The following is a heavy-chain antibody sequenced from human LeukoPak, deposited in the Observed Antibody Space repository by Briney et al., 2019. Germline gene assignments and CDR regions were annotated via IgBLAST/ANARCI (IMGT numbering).Heavy chain of an antibody. Sequence: SETLSLTCTVSGGSISSGSYYWSWLRQPAGKGLEWIGSIYTSGSTNYNPSLKRRVTISVDTSKNQFSLKLSSVTAADTAVYYCARVVAALLDNLFDPWGQGTLVTVSS. CDR3: ARVVAALLDNLFDP. CDR2: IYTSGST. V-gene: IGHV4-61*02. J-gene: IGHJ5*02. D-gene: IGHD2-15*01. CDR1: GGSISSGSYY.